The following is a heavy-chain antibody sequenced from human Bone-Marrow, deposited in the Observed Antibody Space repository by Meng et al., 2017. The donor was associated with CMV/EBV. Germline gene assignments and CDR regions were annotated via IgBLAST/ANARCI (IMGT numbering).Heavy chain of an antibody. CDR3: AKTYYDFRSGYKGPFDY. J-gene: IGHJ4*02. D-gene: IGHD3-3*01. CDR1: GFTFSIFG. V-gene: IGHV3-30*02. Sequence: GGSLRLSCATSGFTFSIFGMHWVRQAPGKGLEWVAFIRYDGSNNYYADSVKGRFTISRDNSKNTLYLQMNSLRAEDTAVYHCAKTYYDFRSGYKGPFDYRVQGTLVTVSS. CDR2: IRYDGSNN.